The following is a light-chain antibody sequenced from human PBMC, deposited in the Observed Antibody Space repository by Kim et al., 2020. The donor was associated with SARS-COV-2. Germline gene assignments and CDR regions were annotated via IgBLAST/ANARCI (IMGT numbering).Light chain of an antibody. J-gene: IGKJ5*01. CDR1: QSVRSD. Sequence: LSPGEGATLSCRASQSVRSDLAWYQQKPGQAPRLLMYDASTRATGIPARFSGSGSGTDFTLTISTLEPEDFASYYCQQRITWPIAFGQGTRLEIK. CDR3: QQRITWPIA. V-gene: IGKV3-11*01. CDR2: DAS.